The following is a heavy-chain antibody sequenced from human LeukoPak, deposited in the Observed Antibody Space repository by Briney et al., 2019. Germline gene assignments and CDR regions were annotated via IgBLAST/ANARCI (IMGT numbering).Heavy chain of an antibody. CDR3: ARGSWVSSGWNYYFDD. Sequence: ASVKVSCKASGYTFTSYFMHWVRQAPGQGLEWMGLINPGGGGTSYAQKFQGRVTMTRDTSTSTVYMELSSLRSEGSAVYYCARGSWVSSGWNYYFDDWGQGALVTVSS. CDR1: GYTFTSYF. CDR2: INPGGGGT. D-gene: IGHD6-19*01. J-gene: IGHJ4*02. V-gene: IGHV1-46*01.